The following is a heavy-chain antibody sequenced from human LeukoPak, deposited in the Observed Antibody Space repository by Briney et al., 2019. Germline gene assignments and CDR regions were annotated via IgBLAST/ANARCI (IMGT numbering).Heavy chain of an antibody. Sequence: GGSLRLSCTASGFTFSDYYMSWIRQAPGKGLEWLSSISSSSSYTNYADSVKGRFTISRDNAKNSLSLQMNSLRAEDTAVYYCARGSDPYYFDYWGQGTLVTVSS. J-gene: IGHJ4*02. CDR3: ARGSDPYYFDY. CDR1: GFTFSDYY. CDR2: ISSSSSYT. V-gene: IGHV3-11*05.